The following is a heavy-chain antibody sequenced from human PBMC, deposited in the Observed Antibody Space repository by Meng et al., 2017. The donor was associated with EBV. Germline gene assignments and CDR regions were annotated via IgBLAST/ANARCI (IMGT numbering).Heavy chain of an antibody. J-gene: IGHJ4*02. V-gene: IGHV1-69*01. CDR1: GCPFRDHA. D-gene: IGHD3-10*01. Sequence: VRSAAGCKHTGSSVTGPCTASGCPFRDHAISWVRPAPGQGLEWLGGFIPRLGAPNYAQKFHGRAKTTADESTSTHYMDLSSLRSEDTAIYYCASESGRGYTPDYWGQGTLVTVSS. CDR3: ASESGRGYTPDY. CDR2: FIPRLGAP.